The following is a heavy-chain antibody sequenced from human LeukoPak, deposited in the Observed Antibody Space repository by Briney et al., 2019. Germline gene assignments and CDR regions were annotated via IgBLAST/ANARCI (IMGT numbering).Heavy chain of an antibody. D-gene: IGHD6-19*01. CDR3: ARDRLVSSGWYKALDD. CDR2: IYTSGST. J-gene: IGHJ4*02. CDR1: GGSISSGSYY. V-gene: IGHV4-61*02. Sequence: SETLSLTCTVSGGSISSGSYYWSWIRQPAGKGLEWIGRIYTSGSTNYNPSLKSRVTISADTSKNQFSLKLSSVTAADTAVYYCARDRLVSSGWYKALDDWGQGTLVTVSS.